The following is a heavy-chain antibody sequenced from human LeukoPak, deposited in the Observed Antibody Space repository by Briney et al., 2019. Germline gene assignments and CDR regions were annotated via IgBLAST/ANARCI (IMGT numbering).Heavy chain of an antibody. CDR3: ASAYTYDYYDSSGYAFDF. Sequence: GGSLRLSCAASGFAFSDYYMSWIRQAPGKGLEWVSYISSSGSTIYYADSVKGRFTISRDNAENSLYLQMNSLRAEDAAVYYCASAYTYDYYDSSGYAFDFWGQGTMVTVSS. CDR1: GFAFSDYY. CDR2: ISSSGSTI. D-gene: IGHD3-22*01. V-gene: IGHV3-11*04. J-gene: IGHJ3*01.